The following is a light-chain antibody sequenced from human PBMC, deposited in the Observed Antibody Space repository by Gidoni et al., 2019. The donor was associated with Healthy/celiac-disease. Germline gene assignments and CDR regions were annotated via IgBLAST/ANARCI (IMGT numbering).Light chain of an antibody. CDR2: DVS. V-gene: IGLV2-14*01. CDR1: SSDVGGYNY. CDR3: SSYTSSSTWV. J-gene: IGLJ3*02. Sequence: QSPLTQPASVSGSPGQSITISCTGTSSDVGGYNYVSWYQQHPGKAPKLMIYDVSKRPSGVSNRFSGSKSGNTASLTICGLEAEDEAEYYCSSYTSSSTWVFGGGTKLTVL.